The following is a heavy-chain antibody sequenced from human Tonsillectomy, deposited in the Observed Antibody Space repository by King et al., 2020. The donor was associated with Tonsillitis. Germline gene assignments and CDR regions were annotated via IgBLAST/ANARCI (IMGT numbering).Heavy chain of an antibody. CDR1: GFTFSSYW. Sequence: QLVQSGGGLVQPGGSPRLSCAASGFTFSSYWMSWVRQAPGKGLEWVANIKQDGSEKYYVDSVKGRFTISRDNAKNSLYLQMNSLRAEDTAVYYCASDFQGWELLWTYWYFDLWGRGTLVTVSS. CDR3: ASDFQGWELLWTYWYFDL. D-gene: IGHD1-26*01. J-gene: IGHJ2*01. CDR2: IKQDGSEK. V-gene: IGHV3-7*03.